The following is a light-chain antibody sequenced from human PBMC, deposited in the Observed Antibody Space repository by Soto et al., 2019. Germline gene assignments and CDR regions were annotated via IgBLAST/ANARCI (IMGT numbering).Light chain of an antibody. V-gene: IGLV2-8*01. CDR1: SSDVGGYNY. CDR2: EVT. Sequence: ALTQPPSASGSPGQSVTISCTGTSSDVGGYNYVSWYQQHPGKAPKLMIYEVTKRPSGVPDRFSGSKSGNTASLTVSGLQAEDEADYYCSSYAGSNNLLFGGGTKLTVL. J-gene: IGLJ2*01. CDR3: SSYAGSNNLL.